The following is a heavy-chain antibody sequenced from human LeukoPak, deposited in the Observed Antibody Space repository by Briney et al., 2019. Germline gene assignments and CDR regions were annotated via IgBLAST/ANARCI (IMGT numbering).Heavy chain of an antibody. CDR1: GFTLSTYG. Sequence: GGSLRLSCAASGFTLSTYGMNWVRQAPGKGLEWVSVISGSGGNTYYADSVKGRFTISRDNSKNTLYLQMNSLRAEDTAVYYCAKEYSVRNQFDHWGQGTLVAVSS. CDR2: ISGSGGNT. J-gene: IGHJ4*02. CDR3: AKEYSVRNQFDH. V-gene: IGHV3-23*01. D-gene: IGHD1-14*01.